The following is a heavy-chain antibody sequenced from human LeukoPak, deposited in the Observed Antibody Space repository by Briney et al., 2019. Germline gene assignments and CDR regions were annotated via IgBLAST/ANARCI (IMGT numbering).Heavy chain of an antibody. D-gene: IGHD1-26*01. CDR1: GFTFNTYD. CDR2: IRYDGTKK. V-gene: IGHV3-30*02. J-gene: IGHJ4*02. CDR3: AKVVGPTLNLFDY. Sequence: GGSLRLSCAASGFTFNTYDMHWVRQAPGKGPEWVAFIRYDGTKKNYGDSVKGRFTISRDNSKNTLYLQMNSLRAEDTAVYYCAKVVGPTLNLFDYWGQGTLVTVSS.